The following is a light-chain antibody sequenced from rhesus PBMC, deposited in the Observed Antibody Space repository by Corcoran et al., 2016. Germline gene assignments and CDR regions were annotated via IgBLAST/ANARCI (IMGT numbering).Light chain of an antibody. CDR1: QTINNY. Sequence: DIQMTQSPSSLSASVGDRVTITCRASQTINNYVAWYQQKPGKVPKPLFYTASSLESGVPSRFSGIGSGIEVTLTISGLQPEDFATDDCQQHNSHPFTFGPGTKLDFK. CDR3: QQHNSHPFT. CDR2: TAS. V-gene: IGKV1-44*02. J-gene: IGKJ3*01.